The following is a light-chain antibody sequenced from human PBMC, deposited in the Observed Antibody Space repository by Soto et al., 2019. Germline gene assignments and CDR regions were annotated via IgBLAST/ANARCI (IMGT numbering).Light chain of an antibody. Sequence: QSVLTQPASVSGSPGQSITIYCTGTSSDVGGYDYVSWYQQHPGRAPKLLIFEVSNRPSGVSNRFSGSKSGNTASLTISGLQAEDEADYYCSSYTSSNTPVFGGGTQLTVL. CDR1: SSDVGGYDY. V-gene: IGLV2-14*01. CDR2: EVS. CDR3: SSYTSSNTPV. J-gene: IGLJ2*01.